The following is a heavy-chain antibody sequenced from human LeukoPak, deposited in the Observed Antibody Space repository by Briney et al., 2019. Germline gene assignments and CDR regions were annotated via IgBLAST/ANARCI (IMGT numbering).Heavy chain of an antibody. D-gene: IGHD3-16*01. Sequence: GGSLRLSCAASGFTFSSYAMTWVRQAPGKGLEWVSAISGSGGSTYYADSVKGRFTISRDNSKNTLYLQMNSLRAEDTAVYYCAKDGDEGDDAFDIWGQGTMVTVSS. V-gene: IGHV3-23*01. CDR2: ISGSGGST. CDR1: GFTFSSYA. J-gene: IGHJ3*02. CDR3: AKDGDEGDDAFDI.